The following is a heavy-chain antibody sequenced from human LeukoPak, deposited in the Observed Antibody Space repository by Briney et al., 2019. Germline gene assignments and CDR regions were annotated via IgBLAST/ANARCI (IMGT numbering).Heavy chain of an antibody. J-gene: IGHJ4*02. V-gene: IGHV3-48*03. CDR2: ISSSAGSI. CDR1: GFTFSSYE. D-gene: IGHD5-12*01. CDR3: ARVLLSGYDRPIDF. Sequence: GGSLRLSCAASGFTFSSYEINWVRQAPGKRLEWVSYISSSAGSIYLADSVKDRFSVSRDNAKNSLYPQMTSLRAEDTGIYYCARVLLSGYDRPIDFWGQGTLVTVSS.